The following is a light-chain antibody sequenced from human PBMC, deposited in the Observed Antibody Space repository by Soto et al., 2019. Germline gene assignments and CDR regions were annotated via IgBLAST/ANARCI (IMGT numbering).Light chain of an antibody. CDR1: QSVSSN. J-gene: IGKJ1*01. Sequence: EIVMTQSTATLSVSPGERATLSCRSSQSVSSNLAWYQQKPGQAPRLLIYGASTRATGIPARVSGSGSWTEFTLTISSLQSEDFAVYYCQQYNNWPRTFGQGTKVEIK. CDR3: QQYNNWPRT. V-gene: IGKV3-15*01. CDR2: GAS.